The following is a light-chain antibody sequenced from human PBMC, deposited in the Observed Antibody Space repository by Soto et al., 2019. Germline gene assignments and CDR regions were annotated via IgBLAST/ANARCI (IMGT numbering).Light chain of an antibody. Sequence: FVMTNSQEFLALPLGERAKIICYSVERILYNSTNKTYLGWFKQKPGQPPTVRSYLASTRESGVPDLLSGTGSVTDCTLTIIIMKAEDVRIYDCQRYDNVPTF. V-gene: IGKV4-1*01. J-gene: IGKJ5*01. CDR1: ERILYNSTNKTY. CDR3: QRYDNVPT. CDR2: LAS.